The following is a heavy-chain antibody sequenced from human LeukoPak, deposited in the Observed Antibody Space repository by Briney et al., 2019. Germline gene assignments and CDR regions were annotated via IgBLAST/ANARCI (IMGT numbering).Heavy chain of an antibody. D-gene: IGHD3-22*01. Sequence: GGSLRLSCAASGFTFDDYGMSWVRQAPGKVLEWVSGINWNGGSTGYADSVKGRFTISRDNAKNSLYLQMNSLRAEDTAVYYCARDGGYSGSYYFDYWGQGTLVTVSS. CDR1: GFTFDDYG. CDR3: ARDGGYSGSYYFDY. V-gene: IGHV3-20*04. J-gene: IGHJ4*02. CDR2: INWNGGST.